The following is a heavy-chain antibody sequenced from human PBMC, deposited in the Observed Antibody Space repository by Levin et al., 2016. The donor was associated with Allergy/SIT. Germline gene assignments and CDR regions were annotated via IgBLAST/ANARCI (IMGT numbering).Heavy chain of an antibody. V-gene: IGHV3-49*04. Sequence: GGSLRLSCIGSGFTFGDYALSWVRQAPGKGLEWVGFVRSRLAGETTDFAAPVQGRFAISRDDSKSIVYLQMNSLKTEDTAVYYCTRDYGGYGGSSNGMDVWGQGTTVTVSS. CDR3: TRDYGGYGGSSNGMDV. CDR2: VRSRLAGETT. CDR1: GFTFGDYA. J-gene: IGHJ6*02. D-gene: IGHD2-15*01.